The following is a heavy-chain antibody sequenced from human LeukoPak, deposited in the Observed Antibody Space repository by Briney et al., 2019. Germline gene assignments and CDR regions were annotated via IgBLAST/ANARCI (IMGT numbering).Heavy chain of an antibody. V-gene: IGHV3-23*01. D-gene: IGHD6-13*01. CDR3: ARNMADTRSYSSSWYSGGYFDY. J-gene: IGHJ4*02. CDR2: ISGSGGST. CDR1: GGTFSSYA. Sequence: SCKASGGTFSSYAMSWVRQAPGKGLEWVSVISGSGGSTNYADSVKGRFTISRDNAKNSLYLQMNSLRAEDTAVYYCARNMADTRSYSSSWYSGGYFDYWGQGTLVTVSS.